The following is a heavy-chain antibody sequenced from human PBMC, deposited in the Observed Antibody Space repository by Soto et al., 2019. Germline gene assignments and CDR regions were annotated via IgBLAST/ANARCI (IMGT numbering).Heavy chain of an antibody. CDR1: GFTFADYE. V-gene: IGHV3-49*03. CDR2: IRSKDYGGAA. D-gene: IGHD3-10*01. Sequence: GGSLRLSCTASGFTFADYEMNWFRQAPGKGLEWVSFIRSKDYGGAAHYAASVEDRFIISRDDSKSVSYLQMNSLRTEDTAVYYCARNSRVGESLPLNYYAMDVWGQGTTVTVSS. CDR3: ARNSRVGESLPLNYYAMDV. J-gene: IGHJ6*02.